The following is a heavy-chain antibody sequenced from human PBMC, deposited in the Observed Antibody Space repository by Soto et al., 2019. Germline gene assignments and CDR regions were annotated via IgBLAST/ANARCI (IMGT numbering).Heavy chain of an antibody. D-gene: IGHD2-15*01. V-gene: IGHV4-34*01. Sequence: QVQLQQWGAGLLKPSETLSLTCAVYGGSFSGYYWSWIRQPPGKGLEWIGEINHSGSTNYNPSLKSRVTISVDTSKNQFSLKLGSVTAADTAVYYCARARGGVVVAATRIDFDYWGQGTLVTVSS. CDR3: ARARGGVVVAATRIDFDY. CDR2: INHSGST. J-gene: IGHJ4*02. CDR1: GGSFSGYY.